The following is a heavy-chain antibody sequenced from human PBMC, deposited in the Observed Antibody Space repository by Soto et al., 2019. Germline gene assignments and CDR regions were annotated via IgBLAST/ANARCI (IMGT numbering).Heavy chain of an antibody. Sequence: SETLSLTCTVSGGSISSSSNHWGWIRQPPGKGLEWIGNIYYSENTYYNPSLKSRVTISVDTSTSTAYMELRSLRSDDTAVYYCARDVKYNRYYDFWSGPNDAFDIWGQGTMVTVSS. CDR2: IYYSENT. CDR1: GGSISSSSNH. V-gene: IGHV4-39*02. D-gene: IGHD3-3*01. CDR3: ARDVKYNRYYDFWSGPNDAFDI. J-gene: IGHJ3*02.